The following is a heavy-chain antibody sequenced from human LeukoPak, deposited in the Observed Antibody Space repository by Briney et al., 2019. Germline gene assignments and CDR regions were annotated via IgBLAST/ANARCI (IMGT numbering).Heavy chain of an antibody. V-gene: IGHV1-69*06. CDR3: ARAPQGSGTHFYY. J-gene: IGHJ4*02. CDR2: IIPIFGTA. Sequence: GASVKVSCKASGGTFSSYPISWVRQAPGQGLEWMGGIIPIFGTANYAQKFQGRVTITPDKSTSTAYMELSSLRSEDTAVYYCARAPQGSGTHFYYRGQGTLCTVSS. D-gene: IGHD3-10*01. CDR1: GGTFSSYP.